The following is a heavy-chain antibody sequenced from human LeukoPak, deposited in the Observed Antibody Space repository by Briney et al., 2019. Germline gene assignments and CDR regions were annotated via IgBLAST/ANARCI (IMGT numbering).Heavy chain of an antibody. V-gene: IGHV3-23*01. D-gene: IGHD1-26*01. CDR2: ISGSGGST. Sequence: GGSLRLSCAASGFTFSSYAMSWVRQVPGKGLEWVSAISGSGGSTYYADSVKGRFTISRDNSKNTLYLQMNSLRAEGTAVYYCAILPKVGATPPWGQGTLVTVSS. CDR1: GFTFSSYA. CDR3: AILPKVGATPP. J-gene: IGHJ5*02.